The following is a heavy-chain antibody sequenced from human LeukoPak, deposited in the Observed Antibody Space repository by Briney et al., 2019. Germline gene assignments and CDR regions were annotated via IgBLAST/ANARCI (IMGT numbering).Heavy chain of an antibody. D-gene: IGHD2-2*01. CDR1: GFTFSSYG. V-gene: IGHV3-30*18. J-gene: IGHJ4*02. CDR2: ISYDGSNK. Sequence: PGGSLRLSCAASGFTFSSYGMHWVRQAPGKGLEWVAVISYDGSNKYYADSVKGRFTISRDNSENTLYLQMNSLRAEDTAVYYCAKFGSSRDYWGQGTLVTVSS. CDR3: AKFGSSRDY.